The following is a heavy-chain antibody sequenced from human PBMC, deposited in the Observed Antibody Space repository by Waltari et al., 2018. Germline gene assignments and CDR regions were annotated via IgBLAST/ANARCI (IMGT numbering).Heavy chain of an antibody. CDR2: MFYSGSV. Sequence: QLQLQESGPGLVKPSETLSLTCTVSGGSISSSSYYWGWIRQPPGKGLEWIGSMFYSGSVYYNTSLKSRVTISVDTSKNQFFLKLSSVTAADTAVYYCARDVLNWNYGQAYYYMDVWGKGTTVTISS. CDR1: GGSISSSSYY. CDR3: ARDVLNWNYGQAYYYMDV. D-gene: IGHD1-7*01. J-gene: IGHJ6*03. V-gene: IGHV4-39*07.